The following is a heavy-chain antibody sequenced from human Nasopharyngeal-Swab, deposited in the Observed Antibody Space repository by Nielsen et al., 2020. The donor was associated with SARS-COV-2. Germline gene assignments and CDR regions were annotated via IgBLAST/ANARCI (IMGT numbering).Heavy chain of an antibody. CDR2: INHSGST. D-gene: IGHD2-21*01. J-gene: IGHJ6*02. CDR3: ARAGDIRYYYYGMDV. V-gene: IGHV4-34*01. Sequence: PGKGLEWIGEINHSGSTNYNPSLKSRVTISVDTSKNQFSLKLSSVTAADTAVYYCARAGDIRYYYYGMDVWGQGTTVTASS.